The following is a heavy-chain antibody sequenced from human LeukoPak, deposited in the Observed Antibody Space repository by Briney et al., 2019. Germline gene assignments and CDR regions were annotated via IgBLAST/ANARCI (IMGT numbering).Heavy chain of an antibody. D-gene: IGHD5-18*01. V-gene: IGHV3-7*01. Sequence: GGSLRLSCAASGFTFSSYWMSWVRQAPGKGLEWVANIKQDGSEKYYVDSVKGRFTISRDNAKNSLYLQMNSLRAEDTAVYYCARQVDTAMADAFDIWGQGTMVTVSS. CDR1: GFTFSSYW. CDR3: ARQVDTAMADAFDI. J-gene: IGHJ3*02. CDR2: IKQDGSEK.